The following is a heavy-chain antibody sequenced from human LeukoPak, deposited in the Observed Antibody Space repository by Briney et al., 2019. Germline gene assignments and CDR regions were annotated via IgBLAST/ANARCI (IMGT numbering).Heavy chain of an antibody. J-gene: IGHJ4*02. D-gene: IGHD6-13*01. V-gene: IGHV3-23*01. CDR3: AKVPKGTSWYPDY. CDR1: GFIFSSNA. Sequence: GGSLRLSCAASGFIFSSNAMNWVRQAPGRGLEWVSAISNIGSSTYYADSVKGRFTISRDNSKNTLYLQMNTLRAEDTAVYYCAKVPKGTSWYPDYWGQGTLVIVSS. CDR2: ISNIGSST.